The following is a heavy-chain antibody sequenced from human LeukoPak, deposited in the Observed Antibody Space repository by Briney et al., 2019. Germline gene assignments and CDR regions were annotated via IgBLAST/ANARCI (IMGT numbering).Heavy chain of an antibody. V-gene: IGHV3-53*01. CDR3: AKGLYSSSWYSY. J-gene: IGHJ4*02. D-gene: IGHD6-13*01. CDR1: GFIVSSNY. Sequence: GGSLRLSCAASGFIVSSNYMSWVRQAPGKGLEWVSVIYSGGSTYYADSVKGRFTISRDNSKNTLYLQMNSLRAEDTAVYYCAKGLYSSSWYSYWGQGTLVTVSS. CDR2: IYSGGST.